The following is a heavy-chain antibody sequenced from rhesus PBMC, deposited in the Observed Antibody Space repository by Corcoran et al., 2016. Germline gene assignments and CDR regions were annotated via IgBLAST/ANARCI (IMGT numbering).Heavy chain of an antibody. D-gene: IGHD3-16*01. CDR1: GYSISSGYG. CDR2: IGSSNGST. V-gene: IGHV4-127*01. Sequence: QVQLQESGPGLVKPSETQSLTCAVSGYSISSGYGWGWIRQPPGKGLEWIGYIGSSNGSTNYNPSLKSRVTISKDTSKNQFSLKLSSVTAADTAVYYCARDLYDYWGQGVLVTVSS. CDR3: ARDLYDY. J-gene: IGHJ4*01.